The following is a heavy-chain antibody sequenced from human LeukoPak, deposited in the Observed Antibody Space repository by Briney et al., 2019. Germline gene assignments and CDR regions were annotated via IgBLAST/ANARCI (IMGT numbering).Heavy chain of an antibody. CDR2: IYYSGST. CDR3: ARRYSSGHRMSEH. V-gene: IGHV4-39*07. D-gene: IGHD6-19*01. Sequence: NASETLSLTCTVSGGSISSSSYYWGWIRQPPGEGLEWIGSIYYSGSTYYNPSLKSRVTISVDTSKNQFSLKLSSVTAADTAVYYCARRYSSGHRMSEHWGQGTLVTVSS. CDR1: GGSISSSSYY. J-gene: IGHJ4*02.